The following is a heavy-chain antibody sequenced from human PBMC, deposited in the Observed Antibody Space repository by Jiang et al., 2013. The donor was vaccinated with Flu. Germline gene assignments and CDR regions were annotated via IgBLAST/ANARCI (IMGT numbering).Heavy chain of an antibody. Sequence: PGLVKPSETLSLTCTVSGGSISSYYWSWIRQPPGKGLEWIGYIYYSGSTNYNPSLKSRVTISVDTSKNQFSLKLSSVTAADTAVYYCARGRGDYYYGMDVWGQGTLVTVSS. V-gene: IGHV4-59*08. J-gene: IGHJ6*02. CDR2: IYYSGST. CDR1: GGSISSYY. CDR3: ARGRGDYYYGMDV.